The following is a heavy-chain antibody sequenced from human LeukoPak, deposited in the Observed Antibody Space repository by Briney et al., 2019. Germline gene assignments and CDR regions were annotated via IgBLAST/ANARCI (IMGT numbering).Heavy chain of an antibody. CDR1: GDSVSGTNYY. D-gene: IGHD2-2*01. Sequence: PSETLSLTCTVSGDSVSGTNYYWSWARQPPGKGLEWIGHIYHGGTTYYNPSLMSRVTMSVDTSKNQFSLRLTSVTAADTAVFYCARQNMRYYYMDVWGKGTTVTVSS. V-gene: IGHV4-39*01. CDR3: ARQNMRYYYMDV. CDR2: IYHGGTT. J-gene: IGHJ6*03.